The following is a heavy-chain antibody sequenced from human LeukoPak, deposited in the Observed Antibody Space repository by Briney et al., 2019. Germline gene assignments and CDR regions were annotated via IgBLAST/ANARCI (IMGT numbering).Heavy chain of an antibody. CDR3: ARWVHWYFDL. CDR2: IKPDGSEK. V-gene: IGHV3-7*01. D-gene: IGHD4/OR15-4a*01. Sequence: GGSLRLSCAASGFTFTTYWMSWIRQAPGKGLEWVANIKPDGSEKNYVDSVKGRFTISRDNAKNSLYLQMNSLRAEDTAVYYCARWVHWYFDLWGRGTLVTVSS. J-gene: IGHJ2*01. CDR1: GFTFTTYW.